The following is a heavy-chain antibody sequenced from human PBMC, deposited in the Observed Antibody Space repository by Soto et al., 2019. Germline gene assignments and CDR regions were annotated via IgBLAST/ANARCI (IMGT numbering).Heavy chain of an antibody. CDR3: AKDEVGAVYYYYYGMDV. Sequence: EVQMLESGGGLVQPGGSLRLFCAASGFTFSRYAMSWVRQAPGKGLEWVSAISGSGDSTYYADSVKGRFTISRDNSKNTLYLQMNSLSAEDTAVYYCAKDEVGAVYYYYYGMDVWGQGTTVTVSS. V-gene: IGHV3-23*01. J-gene: IGHJ6*02. CDR1: GFTFSRYA. D-gene: IGHD1-26*01. CDR2: ISGSGDST.